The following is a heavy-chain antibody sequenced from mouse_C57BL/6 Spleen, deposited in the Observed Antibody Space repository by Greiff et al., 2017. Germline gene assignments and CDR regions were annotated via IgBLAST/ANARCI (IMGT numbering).Heavy chain of an antibody. CDR1: GFTFSDYY. V-gene: IGHV5-16*01. CDR2: INYDGSST. Sequence: VQLKESEGGLVQPGSSMKLSCTASGFTFSDYYMAWVRQVPEKGLEWVANINYDGSSTYYLDSLKSRFIISRDNAKNMLYLQMSSLKSEDTATYYCARGGEYDYDSLFDYWGQGTTLTVSS. CDR3: ARGGEYDYDSLFDY. J-gene: IGHJ2*01. D-gene: IGHD2-4*01.